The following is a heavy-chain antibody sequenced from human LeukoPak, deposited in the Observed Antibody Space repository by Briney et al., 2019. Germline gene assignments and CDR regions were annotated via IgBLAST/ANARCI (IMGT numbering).Heavy chain of an antibody. CDR1: GGSISSGDYY. CDR3: ARGTLYYGGKTFDY. CDR2: IYYSGST. J-gene: IGHJ4*02. Sequence: SETLSLTCTVSGGSISSGDYYWSWIRQPPGKGLEWIGYIYYSGSTNYNPPLKSRVTISVDTSKNQFSLKLSSVTAADTAVYYCARGTLYYGGKTFDYWGQGTLVTVSS. D-gene: IGHD4-23*01. V-gene: IGHV4-61*08.